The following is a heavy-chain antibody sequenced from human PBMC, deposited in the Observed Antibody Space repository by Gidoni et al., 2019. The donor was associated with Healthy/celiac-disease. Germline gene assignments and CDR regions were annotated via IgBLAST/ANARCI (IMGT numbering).Heavy chain of an antibody. CDR1: GGSISSYY. Sequence: QVQLQESGPGLVKPSETLSLTCTGSGGSISSYYWSWIRQPPGKGLEWIGYIYYSGSTNYNPSLKSRVTISVDTSKNQFSLKLSSVTAADTAVYYCARIGYSSGWYVGDYWGQGTLVTVSS. CDR2: IYYSGST. V-gene: IGHV4-59*01. CDR3: ARIGYSSGWYVGDY. D-gene: IGHD6-19*01. J-gene: IGHJ4*02.